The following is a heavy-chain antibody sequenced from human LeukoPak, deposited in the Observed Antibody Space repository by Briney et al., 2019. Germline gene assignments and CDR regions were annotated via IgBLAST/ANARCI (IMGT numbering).Heavy chain of an antibody. J-gene: IGHJ4*02. CDR3: AKDKTWDTAMVAFDY. Sequence: GRSLRLSCAASGFTFSSYGMHWVRQAPGKGLEWVAVIWYDGSNKYYADSVKGRFTISRDNAKNSLYLQMNSLRAEDTALYYCAKDKTWDTAMVAFDYWGQGTLVTVSS. V-gene: IGHV3-33*03. CDR1: GFTFSSYG. D-gene: IGHD5-18*01. CDR2: IWYDGSNK.